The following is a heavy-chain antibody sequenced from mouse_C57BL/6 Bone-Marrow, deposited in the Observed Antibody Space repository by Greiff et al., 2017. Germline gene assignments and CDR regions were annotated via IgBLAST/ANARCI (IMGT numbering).Heavy chain of an antibody. D-gene: IGHD2-1*01. V-gene: IGHV1-64*01. J-gene: IGHJ4*01. CDR3: ARFYYGNDYGKDY. CDR1: GYTFTSYW. Sequence: QVQLQQPGAELVKPGASVKLSCKASGYTFTSYWMHWVKQRPGQGLEWIGMIHPNSGSTNYNEKFKSKATLTVDKSSSTAYMQLSSLTSEDSAVYYGARFYYGNDYGKDYWGQGTSVTVSS. CDR2: IHPNSGST.